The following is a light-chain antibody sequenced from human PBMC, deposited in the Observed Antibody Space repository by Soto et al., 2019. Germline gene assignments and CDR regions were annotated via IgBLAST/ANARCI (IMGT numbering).Light chain of an antibody. Sequence: DIQMTQSPSSLSASVGDRVTITCQASQDISNYLNWYQQKAGKAPKLLIYDASNLETGVPSRFSGSGSGTDFIFTISSLQPEDIATYYCQQYDNFPFTFGPGTKVDIK. J-gene: IGKJ3*01. V-gene: IGKV1-33*01. CDR1: QDISNY. CDR2: DAS. CDR3: QQYDNFPFT.